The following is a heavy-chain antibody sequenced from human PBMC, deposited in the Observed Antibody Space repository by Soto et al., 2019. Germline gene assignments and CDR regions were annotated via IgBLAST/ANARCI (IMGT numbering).Heavy chain of an antibody. CDR1: GFTFSDYY. D-gene: IGHD3-3*01. V-gene: IGHV3-11*01. J-gene: IGHJ3*02. CDR2: ISSSGSTI. CDR3: ARNNYDGAAFDI. Sequence: GGSLRLSCAASGFTFSDYYMSWIRQAPGKGLEWVSYISSSGSTIYYADSVKGRSTISRDNAKNSLYLQMNSLRAEDTAVYYCARNNYDGAAFDIWGQGTMVTVSS.